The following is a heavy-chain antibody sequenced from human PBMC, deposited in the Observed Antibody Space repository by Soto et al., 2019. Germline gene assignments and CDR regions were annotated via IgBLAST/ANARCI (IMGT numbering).Heavy chain of an antibody. CDR2: IYYSGST. V-gene: IGHV4-61*01. Sequence: LSLTCTVSGGSVSSGSYYWSWIRQPPGKGLEWIGYIYYSGSTNYNPSLKSRVTISVDTSKNQFSLKLSSVTAADTAVYYCARVVVAATPLYYYYYGMDVWGQGTTVTVSS. CDR3: ARVVVAATPLYYYYYGMDV. CDR1: GGSVSSGSYY. D-gene: IGHD2-15*01. J-gene: IGHJ6*02.